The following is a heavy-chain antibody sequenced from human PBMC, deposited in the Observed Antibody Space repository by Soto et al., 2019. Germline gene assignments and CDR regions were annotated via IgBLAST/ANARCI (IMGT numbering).Heavy chain of an antibody. Sequence: PSETLSLTCAVYGGSFSGYYWSWIRQPPGKGLEWIGEINHSGSTNYNPSLKSRVTISVDTSKNQFSLKLSSVTAADTAVYYCASGPPIFMGTTIVPRNYYFDSWGQGTLVTVSS. CDR2: INHSGST. CDR3: ASGPPIFMGTTIVPRNYYFDS. CDR1: GGSFSGYY. J-gene: IGHJ4*02. V-gene: IGHV4-34*01. D-gene: IGHD2-21*02.